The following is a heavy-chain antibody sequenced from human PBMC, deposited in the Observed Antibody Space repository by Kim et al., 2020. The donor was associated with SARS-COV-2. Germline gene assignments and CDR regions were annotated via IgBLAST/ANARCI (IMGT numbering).Heavy chain of an antibody. CDR1: GLTFSDYY. J-gene: IGHJ6*02. CDR3: ARDRDYGSAGRYGMDV. D-gene: IGHD3-10*01. V-gene: IGHV3-11*01. Sequence: GGSLRLSCAASGLTFSDYYMSWIRQAPGKGLEWVSYISSSGSTIYYEDSVKGRFTISRDNAKNSLYLQMNSLRAEDTAVYYCARDRDYGSAGRYGMDVWGQGTTVTVSS. CDR2: ISSSGSTI.